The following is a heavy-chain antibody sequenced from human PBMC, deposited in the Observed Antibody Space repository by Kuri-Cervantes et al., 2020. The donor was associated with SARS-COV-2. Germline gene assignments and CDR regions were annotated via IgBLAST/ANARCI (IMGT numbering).Heavy chain of an antibody. V-gene: IGHV3-23*01. Sequence: ESLKISCAASGFTFSSYAMSWVRQAPGKGLEWVSAFSGRGGSKYYAEPVKGRFTISRDNSKNKLYLQMNSLRAEDTAVYYCAKGRTVTTHPFDYWGQGTLVTVSS. CDR2: FSGRGGSK. D-gene: IGHD4-17*01. CDR3: AKGRTVTTHPFDY. CDR1: GFTFSSYA. J-gene: IGHJ4*02.